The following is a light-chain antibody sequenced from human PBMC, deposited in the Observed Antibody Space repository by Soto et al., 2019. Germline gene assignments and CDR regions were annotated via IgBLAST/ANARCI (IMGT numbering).Light chain of an antibody. CDR1: QSDISNF. Sequence: EIVLTQSPGTLSLTPGERGTLSCRASQSDISNFLAWYQQKPGQAPRLLIYDASTRAAGVPDRFSGSGSGTDFTLTISRLEPEDVAVYHCQQYATSPYTFGQGTKLEIQ. V-gene: IGKV3-20*01. J-gene: IGKJ2*01. CDR3: QQYATSPYT. CDR2: DAS.